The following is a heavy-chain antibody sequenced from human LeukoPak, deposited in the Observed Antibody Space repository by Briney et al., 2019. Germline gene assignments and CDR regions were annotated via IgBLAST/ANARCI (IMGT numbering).Heavy chain of an antibody. CDR3: AKASRQAAVASPLDY. D-gene: IGHD6-19*01. V-gene: IGHV3-23*01. CDR2: IGGVGDRT. J-gene: IGHJ4*02. Sequence: GGSLRLSCAASGFTFTPYAMSWVRQAPGKGLEWVAGIGGVGDRTYYADSVKGRFTISRDNSKDTLFLQMNSLKAEDTAVYYCAKASRQAAVASPLDYWGQGTLVTVSS. CDR1: GFTFTPYA.